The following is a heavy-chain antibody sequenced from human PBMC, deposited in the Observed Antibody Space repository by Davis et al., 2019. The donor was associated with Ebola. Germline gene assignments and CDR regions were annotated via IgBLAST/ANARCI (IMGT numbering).Heavy chain of an antibody. D-gene: IGHD1-7*01. V-gene: IGHV3-48*04. CDR3: ARLRLELRHSFDY. J-gene: IGHJ4*02. Sequence: PGGSLRLSCAASGFTFSTYSMNWVRQAPGKGLEWVSYISSRSSTIYYADSVKGRFTISRDNAKNSLYLQMNSLRAEDTAVYYCARLRLELRHSFDYWGQGTLVTVSS. CDR1: GFTFSTYS. CDR2: ISSRSSTI.